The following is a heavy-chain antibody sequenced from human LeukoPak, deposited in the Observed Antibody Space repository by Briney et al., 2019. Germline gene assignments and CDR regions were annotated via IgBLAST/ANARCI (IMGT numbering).Heavy chain of an antibody. CDR2: LSDSGGGT. D-gene: IGHD3-10*01. J-gene: IGHJ5*02. V-gene: IGHV3-23*01. Sequence: GGSLRLSCAASGFILSSYGMTWVRQAPGKGLEWVSTLSDSGGGTYYADSVKGRFTISRGNSRNTLYLQMHSLRVEDTAVYYCATDRPYITSWYGCSTPWGQGTLVTVSS. CDR3: ATDRPYITSWYGCSTP. CDR1: GFILSSYG.